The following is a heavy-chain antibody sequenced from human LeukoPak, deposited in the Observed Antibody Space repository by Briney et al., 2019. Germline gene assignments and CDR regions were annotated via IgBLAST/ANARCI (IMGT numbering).Heavy chain of an antibody. V-gene: IGHV4-39*07. CDR1: GGSISSGGYY. Sequence: SETLSLTCTVSGGSISSGGYYWSWIRQPPGKGLEWIGTIYYSGSAYYNPSLKSRVTISIDTSKNQFSLKLNSVTAADTAVYYCARDSVGATTDYWGQGTLVTVSS. CDR3: ARDSVGATTDY. D-gene: IGHD1-26*01. J-gene: IGHJ4*02. CDR2: IYYSGSA.